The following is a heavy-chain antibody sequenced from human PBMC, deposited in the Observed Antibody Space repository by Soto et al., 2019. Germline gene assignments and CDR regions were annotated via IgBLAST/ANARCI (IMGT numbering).Heavy chain of an antibody. Sequence: QVQLVESGGGVVQPGRSLTLSCAASGFTFSSYVIHWVRQTPDKGLEWVAFISRDGSNAYYADSVKGRFTISRDNSKNTLYLEMNSLRPEDTAVYYCARDDEGRSGCDLGYWGQGTLVVVSS. CDR1: GFTFSSYV. V-gene: IGHV3-30-3*01. D-gene: IGHD3-3*01. CDR2: ISRDGSNA. CDR3: ARDDEGRSGCDLGY. J-gene: IGHJ4*02.